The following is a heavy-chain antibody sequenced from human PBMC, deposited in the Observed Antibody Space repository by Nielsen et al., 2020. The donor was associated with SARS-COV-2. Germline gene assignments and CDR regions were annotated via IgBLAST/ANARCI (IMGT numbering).Heavy chain of an antibody. Sequence: GGSLRLSCAASGFTFDDYAMHWVRQAPGKGLEWVSGISWNSGSIGYADSVKGRFTISRDNAKNSLYLQMNSLRAEDTASYYCANGNDYRGQGTLVTVSS. CDR3: ANGNDY. CDR2: ISWNSGSI. CDR1: GFTFDDYA. J-gene: IGHJ4*02. D-gene: IGHD1-26*01. V-gene: IGHV3-9*01.